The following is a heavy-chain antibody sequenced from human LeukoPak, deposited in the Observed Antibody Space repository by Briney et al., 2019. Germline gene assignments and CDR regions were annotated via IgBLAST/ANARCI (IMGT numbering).Heavy chain of an antibody. D-gene: IGHD2-15*01. CDR1: GGTFSSYA. J-gene: IGHJ1*01. CDR2: IIPIFGTA. V-gene: IGHV1-69*13. CDR3: ASTSKGYCSGGSCYHEYFQH. Sequence: GASVKVSCKASGGTFSSYAISWVRQAPGQGLEWMGGIIPIFGTANYAQKFQGRVTITADESTSTAYMELSSLRSEDTAVYYCASTSKGYCSGGSCYHEYFQHWGQGTLVTVSS.